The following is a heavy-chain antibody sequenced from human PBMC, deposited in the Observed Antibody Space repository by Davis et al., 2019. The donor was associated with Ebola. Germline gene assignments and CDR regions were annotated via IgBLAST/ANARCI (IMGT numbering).Heavy chain of an antibody. J-gene: IGHJ5*02. D-gene: IGHD6-13*01. CDR1: CDSITSSY. CDR2: IYYNAVT. CDR3: ARHGRAAGMSWFDP. V-gene: IGHV4-59*08. Sequence: MPSETPSPPSTVSCDSITSSYWAWIRPPPGKGLEWIGYIYYNAVTIYNPSLKSRVTISVDMSKNQFSLNLISVTAADTAVYYCARHGRAAGMSWFDPWGQGALVTVSS.